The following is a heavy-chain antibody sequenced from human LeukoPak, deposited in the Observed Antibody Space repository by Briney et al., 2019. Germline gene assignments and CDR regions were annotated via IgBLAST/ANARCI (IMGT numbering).Heavy chain of an antibody. CDR3: ARDNQYCSGGSCYPGFFDY. J-gene: IGHJ4*02. CDR1: GFTFSSYA. Sequence: GGSLRLSCAASGFTFSSYAMSWVRQAPGKGLEWVSYISSSSGTIYYADSVKGRFTISRDNAKNSLYLQMNSLRAGDTAVYYCARDNQYCSGGSCYPGFFDYWGQGTLVTVSS. CDR2: ISSSSGTI. D-gene: IGHD2-15*01. V-gene: IGHV3-48*01.